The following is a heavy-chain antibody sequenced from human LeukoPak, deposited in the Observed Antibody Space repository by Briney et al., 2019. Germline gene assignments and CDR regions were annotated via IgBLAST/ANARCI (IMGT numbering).Heavy chain of an antibody. V-gene: IGHV3-15*01. CDR1: RFTFSNAW. CDR3: AIDEPNYAPYDFDY. J-gene: IGHJ4*02. CDR2: IKSKVDGETT. D-gene: IGHD4/OR15-4a*01. Sequence: GGSLRLSCAASRFTFSNAWMNWVRQAPGRGLEWVGRIKSKVDGETTDYAAPVKGRFTISRDDSNNMVYLQMNSLKIEDTAVYYCAIDEPNYAPYDFDYWGQGTLVTVSS.